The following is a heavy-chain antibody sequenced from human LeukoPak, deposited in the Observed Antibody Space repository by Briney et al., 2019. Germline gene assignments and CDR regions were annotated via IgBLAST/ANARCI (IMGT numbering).Heavy chain of an antibody. CDR1: GFTFSRYS. V-gene: IGHV3-30*02. D-gene: IGHD3-10*02. Sequence: SGGSLRLSCAASGFTFSRYSMNWVRQAPGKGLEWVAFIRHDENGENNKYYADSVKGRFTISRDNAKNSLYLQMNSLRAEDTAVYYCAELGITMIGGVWGKGTTVTISS. J-gene: IGHJ6*04. CDR3: AELGITMIGGV. CDR2: IRHDENGENNK.